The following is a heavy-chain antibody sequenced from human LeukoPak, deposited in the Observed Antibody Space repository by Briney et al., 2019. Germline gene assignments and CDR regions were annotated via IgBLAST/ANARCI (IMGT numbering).Heavy chain of an antibody. D-gene: IGHD3-22*01. CDR3: AKVGRYYDSTACYGLDY. J-gene: IGHJ4*02. CDR2: ISYDGSNK. CDR1: GFTFSSYG. Sequence: GGSLRLSCAASGFTFSSYGMHWVRQAPGKGLEWVAVISYDGSNKYYVDSVKGRFTISRDNSKNTLYLQMNSLRAEDTAVYYCAKVGRYYDSTACYGLDYWGQGTLVTVSS. V-gene: IGHV3-30*18.